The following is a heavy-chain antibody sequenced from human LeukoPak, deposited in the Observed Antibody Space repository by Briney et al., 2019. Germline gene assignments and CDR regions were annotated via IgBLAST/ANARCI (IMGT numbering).Heavy chain of an antibody. J-gene: IGHJ6*02. D-gene: IGHD3-9*01. CDR2: ISSSSSYI. V-gene: IGHV3-21*01. CDR3: ARDVSRLRYFDWPPRGYDMDV. Sequence: GGSLRLSCAASGFTFSSYSMNWVRQAPGKGLEWVSSISSSSSYIYYADSVKGRFTISRDNAKNSLYLQMNSLRAEDTAVYYCARDVSRLRYFDWPPRGYDMDVWGQGTTVTVSS. CDR1: GFTFSSYS.